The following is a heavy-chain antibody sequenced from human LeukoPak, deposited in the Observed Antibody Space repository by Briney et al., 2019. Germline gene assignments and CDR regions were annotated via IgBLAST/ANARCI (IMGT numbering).Heavy chain of an antibody. V-gene: IGHV3-66*02. CDR1: GFTVSSNY. D-gene: IGHD5-24*01. CDR3: ARPCRNGYKYAGGRWYYFDY. Sequence: GGSLRLSCAASGFTVSSNYISWVRQAPGKGLEWVSVIYSGGSTYYADSVKGRFTISRDNSKNTLYLQMNSLRAEDTAVYYCARPCRNGYKYAGGRWYYFDYWGQGALVTVSS. CDR2: IYSGGST. J-gene: IGHJ4*02.